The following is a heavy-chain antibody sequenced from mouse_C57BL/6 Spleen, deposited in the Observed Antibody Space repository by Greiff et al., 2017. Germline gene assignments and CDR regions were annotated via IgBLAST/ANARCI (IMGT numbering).Heavy chain of an antibody. Sequence: VQLQESGAELARPGASVKMSCTASGYTFTSYTMHWVNQRPGQGLVWLGYINPSSGYTKYHQKFKDKATLTADKSSSTAYMQLSSLTSEDSAVYYCARWEGYGSSFAYWGQGTLVTVSA. D-gene: IGHD1-1*01. CDR1: GYTFTSYT. V-gene: IGHV1-4*01. CDR3: ARWEGYGSSFAY. J-gene: IGHJ3*01. CDR2: INPSSGYT.